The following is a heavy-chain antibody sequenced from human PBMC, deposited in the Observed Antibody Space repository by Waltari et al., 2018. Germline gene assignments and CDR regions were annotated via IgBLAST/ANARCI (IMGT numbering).Heavy chain of an antibody. V-gene: IGHV4-34*01. CDR2: INHSGST. D-gene: IGHD3-16*01. J-gene: IGHJ5*02. Sequence: QVQLQQWGAGLLKPSETLSLTCAVYGGSFSGYYWSWIRQPPGKGLAWIGEINHSGSTNYNPSLKSRVTISVDTSKNQFSLKLSSVTAADTAVYYCARGKGGRFDPWGQGTLVTVSS. CDR1: GGSFSGYY. CDR3: ARGKGGRFDP.